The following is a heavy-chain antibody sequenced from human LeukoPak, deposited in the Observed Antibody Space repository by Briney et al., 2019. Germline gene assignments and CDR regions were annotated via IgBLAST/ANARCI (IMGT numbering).Heavy chain of an antibody. CDR2: ISGSGGST. J-gene: IGHJ4*02. CDR3: AKGGYCSGGSCYSY. CDR1: GFTFSSYA. D-gene: IGHD2-15*01. V-gene: IGHV3-23*01. Sequence: GGSLRLSCAASGFTFSSYAMSWVRQAPGKGLEWVPAISGSGGSTYYADSVKGRFTISRDNSKNTLYLQMNSLRAEDTAVYYCAKGGYCSGGSCYSYWGQGTLVTVSS.